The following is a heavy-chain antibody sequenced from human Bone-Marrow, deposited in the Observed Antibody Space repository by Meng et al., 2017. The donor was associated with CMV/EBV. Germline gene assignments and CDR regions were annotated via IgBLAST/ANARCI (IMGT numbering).Heavy chain of an antibody. Sequence: SVKVSCKASGYTFTSYDINWVRQAPGQGLEWMGGIIPILGIANYAQKFQGRVTITADKSTSTAYMELSSLRSEDTAVYYCARDSQGGMDVWGQGTTVTVSS. CDR3: ARDSQGGMDV. J-gene: IGHJ6*02. CDR2: IIPILGIA. CDR1: GYTFTSYD. V-gene: IGHV1-69*10.